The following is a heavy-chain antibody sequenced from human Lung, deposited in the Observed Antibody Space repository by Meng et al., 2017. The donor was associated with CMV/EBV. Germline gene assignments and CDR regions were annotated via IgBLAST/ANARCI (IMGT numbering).Heavy chain of an antibody. J-gene: IGHJ4*02. CDR1: GGSRCIRNR. D-gene: IGHD2-21*02. Sequence: LRKSCPTELMTSVALSLTCAVSGGSRCIRNRWSWVRQPPGKGLELIGEIYHSGSTNYNPSLKGRVIISVDVFKNQFSLRLSSVTASDTAVYYCARVGAYCGGDCYHPRWGQGTLVTVSS. CDR2: IYHSGST. CDR3: ARVGAYCGGDCYHPR. V-gene: IGHV4-4*02.